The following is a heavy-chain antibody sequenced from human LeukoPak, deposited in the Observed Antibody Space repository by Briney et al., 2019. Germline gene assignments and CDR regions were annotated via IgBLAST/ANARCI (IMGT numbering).Heavy chain of an antibody. CDR3: TRAPHPRCSSSGCYLDY. D-gene: IGHD2-2*01. J-gene: IGHJ4*02. CDR2: IQAKAYGGAT. Sequence: GGSLRLSCSTSGFTFGDYAMGWVRQAPGKGLEWVGFIQAKAYGGATKYAASVNGRFRISRDDSQSIANLQMNDLKTEDTAVYYCTRAPHPRCSSSGCYLDYWGQGTLVTVSS. CDR1: GFTFGDYA. V-gene: IGHV3-49*04.